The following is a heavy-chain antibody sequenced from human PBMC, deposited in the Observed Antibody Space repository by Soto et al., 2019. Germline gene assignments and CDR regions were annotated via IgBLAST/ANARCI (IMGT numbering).Heavy chain of an antibody. CDR3: ARVRWDLAFFDY. J-gene: IGHJ4*02. Sequence: ASVKVSCKASGYTFTSYGIGWVRQAPGQGLEWMGWISVYNGNTNYAQKLQGRVTMTTDTSTSTAYMELRSLRSDDTAVYYCARVRWDLAFFDYWGQGTLVTVSS. CDR1: GYTFTSYG. D-gene: IGHD1-26*01. CDR2: ISVYNGNT. V-gene: IGHV1-18*01.